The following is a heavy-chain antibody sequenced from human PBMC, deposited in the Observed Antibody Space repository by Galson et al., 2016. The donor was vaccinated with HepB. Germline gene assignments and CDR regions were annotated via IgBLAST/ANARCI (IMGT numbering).Heavy chain of an antibody. J-gene: IGHJ4*02. CDR3: AGYEVVSIDY. CDR2: IYYCGGT. CDR1: GGSISSRGYY. V-gene: IGHV4-31*03. D-gene: IGHD2-15*01. Sequence: TLSLTCTVSGGSISSRGYYWSWIRQHPGKGLEWIGYIYYCGGTYYNPSLQSRLTISLDTSKNHFSLKLDSVAAADTAVYYCAGYEVVSIDYWGQGTLVTVSS.